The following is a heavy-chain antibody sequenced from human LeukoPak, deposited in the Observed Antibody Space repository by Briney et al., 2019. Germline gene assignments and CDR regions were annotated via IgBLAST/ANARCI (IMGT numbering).Heavy chain of an antibody. J-gene: IGHJ4*02. V-gene: IGHV3-30*18. CDR2: ISFDECSE. CDR3: AKEVGYGSPYFDY. D-gene: IGHD5-12*01. CDR1: GLTFRNYG. Sequence: PGRSLRLSCAASGLTFRNYGMHWVRQAPGKGLEGVALISFDECSEYYADSVKVRFSNSRDNSKNTLYLQMNNARVDDTAVYYCAKEVGYGSPYFDYWGQGTLVTVSS.